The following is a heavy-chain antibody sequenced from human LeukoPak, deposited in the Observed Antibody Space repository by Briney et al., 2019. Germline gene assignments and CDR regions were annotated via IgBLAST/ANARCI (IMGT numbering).Heavy chain of an antibody. CDR2: IYYREST. CDR3: ARGRSSMVRGYYYYYMDV. CDR1: GGSLSSYH. V-gene: IGHV4-59*13. J-gene: IGHJ6*03. D-gene: IGHD3-10*01. Sequence: WETLSLTCTVSGGSLSSYHGSWLRQPRGKGVEGFGYIYYRESTNYNPSLESRLTISVDTSKNQFSLKLSSVTAADTAVYYCARGRSSMVRGYYYYYMDVWGKGTTVTISS.